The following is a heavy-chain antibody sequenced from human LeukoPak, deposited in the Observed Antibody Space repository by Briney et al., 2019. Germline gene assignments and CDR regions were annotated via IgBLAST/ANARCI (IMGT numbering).Heavy chain of an antibody. CDR3: ARFSPNYYGSGSSRYYFDY. D-gene: IGHD3-10*01. CDR2: IYYSGST. J-gene: IGHJ4*02. Sequence: PSETLSLTCTVSGGSISSYYWSWIRQPPGKGLEWIGYIYYSGSTNYNPSLKSRVTISVDTSKNQFSLKLSPVTAADTAVYYCARFSPNYYGSGSSRYYFDYWGQGTLVTVSS. V-gene: IGHV4-59*01. CDR1: GGSISSYY.